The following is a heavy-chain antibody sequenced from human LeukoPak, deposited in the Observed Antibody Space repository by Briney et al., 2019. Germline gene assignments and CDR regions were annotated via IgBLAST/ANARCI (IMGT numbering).Heavy chain of an antibody. Sequence: GGSLRLSCTASGFTFGDYAMSWVRQAPGKGLEWVGFIRSKAYGGKTAYAASVKGRFTISRYDSKSIPYLQINSLKTEDTAVYYCTRGLSVCGGDCYIFDYWGQGTLVTVSS. CDR3: TRGLSVCGGDCYIFDY. D-gene: IGHD2-21*01. CDR1: GFTFGDYA. CDR2: IRSKAYGGKT. V-gene: IGHV3-49*04. J-gene: IGHJ4*02.